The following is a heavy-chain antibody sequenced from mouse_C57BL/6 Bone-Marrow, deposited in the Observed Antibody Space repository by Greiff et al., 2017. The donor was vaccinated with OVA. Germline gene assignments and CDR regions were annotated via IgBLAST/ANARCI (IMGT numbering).Heavy chain of an antibody. CDR2: IYPGSGGT. CDR1: GYAFTNYL. V-gene: IGHV1-54*01. Sequence: QVQLQQSGAELVRPGTSVKVSCKASGYAFTNYLIGWVKQRPGQGLEWIGVIYPGSGGTNYNAKFKGKATLNADKSSSTAYMQLSSLTSEDSAVYFCAREGGYYAMDYWGQGTSVTVSS. J-gene: IGHJ4*01. CDR3: AREGGYYAMDY.